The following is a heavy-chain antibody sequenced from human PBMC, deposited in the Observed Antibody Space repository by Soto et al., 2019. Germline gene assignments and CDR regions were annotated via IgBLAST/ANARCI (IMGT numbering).Heavy chain of an antibody. D-gene: IGHD3-10*01. J-gene: IGHJ5*02. V-gene: IGHV4-59*01. CDR3: ARSTVRGVYWFDP. CDR1: GGSISSYY. CDR2: VYYSGTT. Sequence: PSETLSLTCTVSGGSISSYYWSWIRQPPGKGLEWIGYVYYSGTTNYSPSLKSRVTISVDTSKNQFPLKLSSVTAADTAVYYCARSTVRGVYWFDPWGQGTLVTVSS.